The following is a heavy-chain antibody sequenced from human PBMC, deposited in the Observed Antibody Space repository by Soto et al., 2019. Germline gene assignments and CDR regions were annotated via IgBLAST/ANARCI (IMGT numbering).Heavy chain of an antibody. V-gene: IGHV3-33*01. CDR1: GFIFSNYG. CDR2: IWYDGSHE. D-gene: IGHD3-22*01. CDR3: ARDRYSYDRRAYQGVDWYFDL. J-gene: IGHJ2*01. Sequence: QVQLVESGGGVVQPGRSLRLSCAASGFIFSNYGMHWVRQAPGKGLEWVAVIWYDGSHESYADSVKGRFTIFRDNSTNTLFLQMNSLRAEETAVYYCARDRYSYDRRAYQGVDWYFDLWGRGTLVTVSS.